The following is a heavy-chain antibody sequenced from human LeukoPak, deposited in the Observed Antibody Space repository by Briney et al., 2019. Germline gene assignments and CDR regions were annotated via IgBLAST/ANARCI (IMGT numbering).Heavy chain of an antibody. J-gene: IGHJ4*02. Sequence: GGSLRLSCAASGFTFRSYSMNWVRQAPGKGLEWVSAIDPSSTYIYYTDSVKGRFTISRDNSKNTLFLQMNSLRDVDTAVYYCAKDRSTSRVNTFDYWGQGTLVTVSS. CDR1: GFTFRSYS. D-gene: IGHD2-2*01. CDR3: AKDRSTSRVNTFDY. CDR2: IDPSSTYI. V-gene: IGHV3-21*04.